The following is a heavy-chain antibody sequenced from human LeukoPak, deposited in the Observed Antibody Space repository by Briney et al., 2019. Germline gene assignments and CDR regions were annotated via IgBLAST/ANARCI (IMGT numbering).Heavy chain of an antibody. Sequence: PSETLSLTCAVSGYSISSGYYWGWIRQPPGKGLEWIGSIYHSGSTYYNPSLKSRVTISVDTSKNQFSLKLSPVTAADTAVYYCARYRFTRYFDWTNDYWGQGTLVTVSS. D-gene: IGHD3-9*01. CDR1: GYSISSGYY. CDR3: ARYRFTRYFDWTNDY. J-gene: IGHJ4*02. CDR2: IYHSGST. V-gene: IGHV4-38-2*01.